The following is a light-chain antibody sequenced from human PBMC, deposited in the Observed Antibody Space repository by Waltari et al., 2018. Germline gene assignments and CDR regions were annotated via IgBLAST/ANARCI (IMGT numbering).Light chain of an antibody. CDR1: QDISNY. CDR3: QQYDNLPLT. J-gene: IGKJ4*01. CDR2: DAS. V-gene: IGKV1-33*01. Sequence: DIQMTQSPSSLSASVGDRVTIPCQASQDISNYLNWYQQKPGKAPKLLIYDASNLETGVPSRFSGSGSWTDFTFTISSLQPEDIATYYCQQYDNLPLTFGGGTKVEIK.